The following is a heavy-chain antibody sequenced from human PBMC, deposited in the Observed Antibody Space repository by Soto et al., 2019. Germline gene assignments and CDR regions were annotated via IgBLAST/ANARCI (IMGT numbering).Heavy chain of an antibody. J-gene: IGHJ5*02. V-gene: IGHV3-11*01. D-gene: IGHD3-10*01. CDR1: GFTFSDYY. CDR2: ISSSGSTI. Sequence: GGSLRLSCAASGFTFSDYYMSWIRQAPGKGLEWVSYISSSGSTIYYADSVKGRFTISRDNAKNSLYLQMNSLRAEDTAVYYCARVLLSGLLWFGELSGWFDPWGQGTLVTVSS. CDR3: ARVLLSGLLWFGELSGWFDP.